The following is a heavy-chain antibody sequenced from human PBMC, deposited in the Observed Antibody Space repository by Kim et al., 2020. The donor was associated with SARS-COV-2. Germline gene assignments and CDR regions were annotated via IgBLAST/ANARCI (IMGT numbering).Heavy chain of an antibody. CDR2: ISSSGSTI. Sequence: GGSLRLSCAASGFTFSSYEMNWVRQAPGKGLEWVSYISSSGSTIYYADSVKGRFTISRDNAKNSLYLQMNSLRAEDTAVYYCARDSLWFGELLPWGQGTLVTVSP. J-gene: IGHJ5*02. V-gene: IGHV3-48*03. CDR3: ARDSLWFGELLP. D-gene: IGHD3-10*01. CDR1: GFTFSSYE.